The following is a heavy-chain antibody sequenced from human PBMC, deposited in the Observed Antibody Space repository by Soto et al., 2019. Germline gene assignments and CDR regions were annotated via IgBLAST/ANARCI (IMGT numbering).Heavy chain of an antibody. CDR2: ISGSGGST. CDR1: GFTFSSYA. D-gene: IGHD3-22*01. CDR3: AKVQHSGSDGSSGYYGYFDY. J-gene: IGHJ4*02. V-gene: IGHV3-23*01. Sequence: GGSLTLTCAAYGFTFSSYALSWVRQAPGKGLEWVSAISGSGGSTYYAASVKGRITISRDNSKNTLYLQMNSMRAEDTAVYYCAKVQHSGSDGSSGYYGYFDYWGQGTLVTVSS.